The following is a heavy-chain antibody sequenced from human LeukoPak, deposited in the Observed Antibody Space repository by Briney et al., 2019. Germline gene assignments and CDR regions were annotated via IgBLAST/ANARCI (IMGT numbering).Heavy chain of an antibody. CDR2: ISYDGSNK. CDR3: ARAKSYNWFDP. Sequence: PGGSLRLSCAASGFTFSSYAMHWVRQAPGKGLEWVAVISYDGSNKYYADSVKGRFTISRDNSKNTLYLQMNSLRAEDTAVYYCARAKSYNWFDPWGQGTLVTVSS. J-gene: IGHJ5*02. V-gene: IGHV3-30-3*01. CDR1: GFTFSSYA.